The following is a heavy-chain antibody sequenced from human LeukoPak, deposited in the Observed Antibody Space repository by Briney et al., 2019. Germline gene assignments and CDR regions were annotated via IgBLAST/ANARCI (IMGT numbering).Heavy chain of an antibody. CDR2: ISANNGYT. J-gene: IGHJ3*02. Sequence: GASVNVSCKASGYTFTSYGISWVRQAPGQGREWMGWISANNGYTNYAQKLQGRVTMTTDTSTTTAYMELTSLTSDDTAVYCCARDEHYYGSGTYYRRASTFDIWGQGTMVTVSS. V-gene: IGHV1-18*04. D-gene: IGHD3-10*01. CDR1: GYTFTSYG. CDR3: ARDEHYYGSGTYYRRASTFDI.